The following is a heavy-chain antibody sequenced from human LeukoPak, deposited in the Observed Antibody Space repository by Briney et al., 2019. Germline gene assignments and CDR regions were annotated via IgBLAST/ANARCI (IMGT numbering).Heavy chain of an antibody. CDR1: GGSFSGYY. J-gene: IGHJ4*02. V-gene: IGHV4-34*01. CDR2: INHSGST. CDR3: ARAPPYYEGSGYPFDY. Sequence: PSETLSLTCAVYGGSFSGYYWSWIRQPPGKGLEWIGEINHSGSTNYNPSLKSRVTISVDTSKNQFSLKLSSVTAADTAVYYCARAPPYYEGSGYPFDYWGQGDLDTVSS. D-gene: IGHD3-22*01.